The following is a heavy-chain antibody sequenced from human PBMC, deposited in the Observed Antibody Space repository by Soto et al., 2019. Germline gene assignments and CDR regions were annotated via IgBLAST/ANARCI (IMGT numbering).Heavy chain of an antibody. D-gene: IGHD6-13*01. CDR1: GGSISNLY. Sequence: PSETLSLTCTVSGGSISNLYWGGIRQPPGRGLEWIGYISFTGTATYSPSLRSRVSISVDTPKSQFSLNLNSVTAADTALYYCARVQAEQGSWSHDSWGRGILVTVSS. J-gene: IGHJ4*02. CDR3: ARVQAEQGSWSHDS. V-gene: IGHV4-59*11. CDR2: ISFTGTA.